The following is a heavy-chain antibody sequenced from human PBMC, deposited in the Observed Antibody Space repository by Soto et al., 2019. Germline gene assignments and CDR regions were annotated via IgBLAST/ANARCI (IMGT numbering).Heavy chain of an antibody. D-gene: IGHD1-7*01. CDR1: GGSISSSNW. J-gene: IGHJ6*02. Sequence: PSETLSLTCAVSGGSISSSNWWSWVRQPPGKGLEWIGEIYHSGSTNYNPSLKSRVTIPVDKSKNQFSLKLSSVTAADTAVYYCARGYAGTTGYYYYGMDVWGQGTTVTVSS. CDR2: IYHSGST. V-gene: IGHV4-4*02. CDR3: ARGYAGTTGYYYYGMDV.